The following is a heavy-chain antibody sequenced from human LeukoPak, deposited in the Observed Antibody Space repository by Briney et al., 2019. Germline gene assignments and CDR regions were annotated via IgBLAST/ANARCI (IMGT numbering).Heavy chain of an antibody. Sequence: ASVKVSCKASGGTFSSYAISWVRQAPGQGLEWMGGIIPIFGTANYAQKFQGRVTITADESTSTAYMELSSLRSEDTAVYYCARRPIGGSYEYFDYWGQGTLVTVSS. CDR1: GGTFSSYA. V-gene: IGHV1-69*13. CDR3: ARRPIGGSYEYFDY. D-gene: IGHD1-26*01. CDR2: IIPIFGTA. J-gene: IGHJ4*02.